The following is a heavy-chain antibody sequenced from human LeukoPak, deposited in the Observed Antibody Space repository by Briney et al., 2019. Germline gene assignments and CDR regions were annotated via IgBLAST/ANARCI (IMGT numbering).Heavy chain of an antibody. CDR3: ARDLGGEGALY. V-gene: IGHV1-18*01. D-gene: IGHD3-16*01. CDR2: ISAYNGNT. J-gene: IGHJ4*02. Sequence: GASVKVSCKASGGTFISYAISWVRQAPGQGLEWMGWISAYNGNTNYAQKLQGRVTMTTDTSTSAAYMELRSLRSDDTAVYYCARDLGGEGALYWGQGTLVTVSS. CDR1: GGTFISYA.